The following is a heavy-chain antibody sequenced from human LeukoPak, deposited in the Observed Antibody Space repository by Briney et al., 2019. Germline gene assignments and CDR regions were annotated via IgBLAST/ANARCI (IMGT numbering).Heavy chain of an antibody. CDR1: AAIFSSNA. CDR2: IRYDGSSK. V-gene: IGHV3-30*02. CDR3: AKTPRNYPPGHMDV. D-gene: IGHD5-24*01. J-gene: IGHJ6*03. Sequence: GGSLRLSCTASAAIFSSNAMHWVRQAPGKGLEWVAFIRYDGSSKYYADSVKGRFTISRDTSKNTSYLQMSSLRLEDTALYYRAKTPRNYPPGHMDVWGKGTTVTISS.